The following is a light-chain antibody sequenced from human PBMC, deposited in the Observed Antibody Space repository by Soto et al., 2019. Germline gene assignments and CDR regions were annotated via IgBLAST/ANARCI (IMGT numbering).Light chain of an antibody. Sequence: DIQMTQSPSSLSASVGDRITIACQASHDINNYLSWFQQKPGKAPRLLSYDAANLEAGVPSRFSGSGSGTDFTFTNNSLQPEEIATTFCQQYDDLPYTFGQGTNLEIK. CDR2: DAA. CDR3: QQYDDLPYT. J-gene: IGKJ2*01. CDR1: HDINNY. V-gene: IGKV1-33*01.